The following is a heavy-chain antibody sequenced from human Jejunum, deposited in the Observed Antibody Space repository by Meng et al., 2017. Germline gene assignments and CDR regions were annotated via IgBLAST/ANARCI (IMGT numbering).Heavy chain of an antibody. CDR1: GFSLSPVGEA. V-gene: IGHV2-5*02. J-gene: IGHJ4*02. D-gene: IGHD5-12*01. Sequence: ITWTVSVPTPVQPTQTLTLTCTCSGFSLSPVGEAVGWIRQPPGKALDWLALTYWDDDKRYSPSLKSRLTITKDTSKNQVVLTMAHMDPVDTATYYCAHRRRNSGYDNPYYFDFWGQGTLVTVSS. CDR2: TYWDDDK. CDR3: AHRRRNSGYDNPYYFDF.